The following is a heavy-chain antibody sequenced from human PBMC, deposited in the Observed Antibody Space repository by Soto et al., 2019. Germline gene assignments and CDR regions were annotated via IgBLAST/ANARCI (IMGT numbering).Heavy chain of an antibody. Sequence: QVRLVQSGAEVKKPGASVKVSCKASGYTFTSYGISWVRQAPGQGLEWMGWISAYNGNTNYAQKLQGRVTMTTDTSTSTAYMELRSLRSDDTAVYYCARGEYYDILTGNYYYYGMDVWGQGTTVTVSS. CDR2: ISAYNGNT. J-gene: IGHJ6*02. CDR1: GYTFTSYG. D-gene: IGHD3-9*01. V-gene: IGHV1-18*01. CDR3: ARGEYYDILTGNYYYYGMDV.